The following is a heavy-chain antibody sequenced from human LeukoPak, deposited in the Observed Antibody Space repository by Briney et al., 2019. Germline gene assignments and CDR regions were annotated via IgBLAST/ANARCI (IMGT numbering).Heavy chain of an antibody. Sequence: GGSLRLSCAASGFTFDGYAMHWVRQAPGKGLEWVSLISGDGGSTHYADSVKGRFTISRDNSKNSLYLQMNSLRTEDTAWYCCAKDMWRFGELDYDYWGQGTLVTVSS. V-gene: IGHV3-43*02. D-gene: IGHD3-10*01. CDR3: AKDMWRFGELDYDY. J-gene: IGHJ4*02. CDR1: GFTFDGYA. CDR2: ISGDGGST.